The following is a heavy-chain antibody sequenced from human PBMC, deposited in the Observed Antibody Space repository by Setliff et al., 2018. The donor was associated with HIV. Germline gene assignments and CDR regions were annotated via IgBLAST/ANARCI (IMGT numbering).Heavy chain of an antibody. CDR1: GGSFSGYY. Sequence: PSETLSLTCAVYGGSFSGYYWSWIRQPPGKGLEWIGEIIHSGSTNYNMSLWSRVTISLDASRNQFSLELISVTAADTAVYYCAGGPGTTSIDYWAQGTLVTVSS. V-gene: IGHV4-34*12. D-gene: IGHD1-26*01. CDR2: IIHSGST. CDR3: AGGPGTTSIDY. J-gene: IGHJ4*02.